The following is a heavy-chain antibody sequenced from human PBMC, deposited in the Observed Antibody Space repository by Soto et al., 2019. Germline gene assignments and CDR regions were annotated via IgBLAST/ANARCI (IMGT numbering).Heavy chain of an antibody. CDR1: GFTFSSYS. CDR2: ISSSSSYI. Sequence: EVQLVESGGGLVKPGGSLRLSCAASGFTFSSYSMNWVRQAPGKGLEWVSSISSSSSYIYYADSVKGRFTISRDNAKNSLYLQMNSLRAEDTAVYYCARAAERWYNSFDYWGQGTLVTVSS. D-gene: IGHD2-15*01. V-gene: IGHV3-21*01. J-gene: IGHJ4*02. CDR3: ARAAERWYNSFDY.